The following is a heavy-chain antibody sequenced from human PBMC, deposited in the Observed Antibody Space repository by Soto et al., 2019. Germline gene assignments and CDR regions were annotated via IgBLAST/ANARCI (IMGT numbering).Heavy chain of an antibody. CDR2: ISYDGSNK. CDR1: GFTFSSYG. V-gene: IGHV3-30*18. Sequence: QVQLVESGGGVVQPGRSLRLSCAASGFTFSSYGMHWVRQAPGKGLEWVAVISYDGSNKYYADSVKGRFTISRDNSKNTLYLQMDSLRAEDTAVYYCAKMRGDGSGSYFGYWGQGTLVTVSS. J-gene: IGHJ4*02. CDR3: AKMRGDGSGSYFGY. D-gene: IGHD1-26*01.